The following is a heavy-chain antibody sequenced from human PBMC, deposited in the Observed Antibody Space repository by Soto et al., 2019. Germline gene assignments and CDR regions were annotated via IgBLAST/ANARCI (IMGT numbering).Heavy chain of an antibody. Sequence: TSETLSLTCAVSGYSISSGYYWGWIRQPPGKGLEWIGSIYHSGSTYYNPSLKSRVTISVDTSKNQFSLKLSSVTAADTAVYYCARPYYYDSSGYNDAFDIWGQGTMVTVSS. CDR1: GYSISSGYY. D-gene: IGHD3-22*01. CDR2: IYHSGST. CDR3: ARPYYYDSSGYNDAFDI. V-gene: IGHV4-38-2*01. J-gene: IGHJ3*02.